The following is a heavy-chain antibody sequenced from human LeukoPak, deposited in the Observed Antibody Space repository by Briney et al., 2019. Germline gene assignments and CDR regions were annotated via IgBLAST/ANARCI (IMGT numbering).Heavy chain of an antibody. CDR3: ARAFDTSWDYYYMDV. V-gene: IGHV3-11*04. D-gene: IGHD2-2*01. Sequence: GGSLRLSCAASGFTFSDYYMSWIRQAPGKGLEWVSYISSSGSTIYYADSVKGRFTISRDNAKNSLYLQMNSLRAEDTAVYYCARAFDTSWDYYYMDVWGKGTTVTVSS. CDR2: ISSSGSTI. CDR1: GFTFSDYY. J-gene: IGHJ6*03.